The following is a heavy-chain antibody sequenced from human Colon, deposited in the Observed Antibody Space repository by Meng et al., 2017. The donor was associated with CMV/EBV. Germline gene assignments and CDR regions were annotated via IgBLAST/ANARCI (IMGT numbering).Heavy chain of an antibody. V-gene: IGHV1-18*04. CDR1: GYSLKTHA. CDR3: ARDAPRPERQKRDD. J-gene: IGHJ4*02. CDR2: IYPYNGNT. D-gene: IGHD6-6*01. Sequence: ASVPVSCQASGYSLKTHAISWVRQAPGQGLEWLGWIYPYNGNTKYAQRVQDRVTMTTDTSANTAYLEMRSLRVDDTAVYFCARDAPRPERQKRDDWGQGTLVTVSS.